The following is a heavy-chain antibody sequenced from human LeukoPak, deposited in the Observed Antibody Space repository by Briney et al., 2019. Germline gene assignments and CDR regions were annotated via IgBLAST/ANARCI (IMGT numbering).Heavy chain of an antibody. CDR2: IAYSGST. V-gene: IGHV4-39*01. Sequence: SETLSLTCTVSGGSVTTNNYYWGWIRQPPGRGLEWIGMIAYSGSTYYNPSLKSRVTISRETSKNQFSLKVRSVTAADTAVYYCTRRPPTDPGWVDPWGKGTLVTVSS. CDR1: GGSVTTNNYY. J-gene: IGHJ5*02. CDR3: TRRPPTDPGWVDP. D-gene: IGHD4-11*01.